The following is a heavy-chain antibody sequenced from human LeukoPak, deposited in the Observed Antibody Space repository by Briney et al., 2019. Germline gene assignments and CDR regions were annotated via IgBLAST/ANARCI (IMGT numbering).Heavy chain of an antibody. J-gene: IGHJ2*01. CDR1: GVTFRNYG. Sequence: GSSVKVSCKASGVTFRNYGFSWVRQASGQGFEWMGRIIPFLDVTTYAQKFQDRVTISADKSTNTVYMEINSLKSEDTAVYFCASAAVIWYFDLWGRGSLVTVSS. CDR3: ASAAVIWYFDL. V-gene: IGHV1-69*04. D-gene: IGHD6-25*01. CDR2: IIPFLDVT.